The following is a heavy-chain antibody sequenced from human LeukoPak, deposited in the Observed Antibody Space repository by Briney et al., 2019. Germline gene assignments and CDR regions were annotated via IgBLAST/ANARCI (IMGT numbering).Heavy chain of an antibody. CDR2: INSGGAI. V-gene: IGHV3-23*01. CDR3: AKEEWLGKMNYFDH. Sequence: GGSLRLSCEASGFAFNNYWMHWVRQAPGKGLEWVSTINSGGAINYADSVKGRFTISKDTSKNTLYLQMNSLRAEDTAVYYCAKEEWLGKMNYFDHWGQGTLVTVSS. D-gene: IGHD6-19*01. J-gene: IGHJ4*02. CDR1: GFAFNNYW.